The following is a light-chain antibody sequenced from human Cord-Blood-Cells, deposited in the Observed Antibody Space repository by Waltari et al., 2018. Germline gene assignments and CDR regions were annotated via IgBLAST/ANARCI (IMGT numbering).Light chain of an antibody. J-gene: IGLJ3*02. CDR3: AAWDDSLSGL. CDR2: RNN. CDR1: SSNIGSNY. V-gene: IGLV1-47*01. Sequence: QSVLTQPPSASGTPGQRVTISCSGSSSNIGSNYVYWYQQLPGTAPKLLIYRNNQRPSGVPDLFSGSKSGTSASLAISGLRSEDEVDYYCAAWDDSLSGLFGGGTKLTVL.